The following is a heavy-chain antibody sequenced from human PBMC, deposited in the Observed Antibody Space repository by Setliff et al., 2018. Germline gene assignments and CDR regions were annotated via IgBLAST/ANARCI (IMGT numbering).Heavy chain of an antibody. D-gene: IGHD3-3*01. V-gene: IGHV1-18*01. J-gene: IGHJ4*02. CDR2: ISTYNGHT. CDR1: GYTFTNYG. Sequence: ASVKVSCKASGYTFTNYGFSWVRQAPGQGLEWMGWISTYNGHTNYAQKLQGRVTLTTDTATSTAYMELRSLRSDDTAVYYCAGELPRTIFGVVIDYWGQGTLVTVSS. CDR3: AGELPRTIFGVVIDY.